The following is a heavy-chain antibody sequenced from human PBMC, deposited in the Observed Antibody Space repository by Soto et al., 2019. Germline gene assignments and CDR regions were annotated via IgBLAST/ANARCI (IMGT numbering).Heavy chain of an antibody. J-gene: IGHJ4*02. CDR2: IYTSGNT. V-gene: IGHV4-4*07. Sequence: PSETLSLTCTVSGGSISAYHCSWIRQSAGKGLEWIGRIYTSGNTHYNPSLKSRVTVSIDTSKNQFFLTVNSVTAADSAVYYCARESGDNWDYEAYWGQGTPVTSPQ. CDR3: ARESGDNWDYEAY. CDR1: GGSISAYH. D-gene: IGHD1-7*01.